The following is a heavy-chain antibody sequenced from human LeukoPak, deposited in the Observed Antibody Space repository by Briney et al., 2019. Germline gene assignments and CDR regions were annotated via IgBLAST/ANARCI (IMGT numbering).Heavy chain of an antibody. CDR2: ISYDGSNK. CDR3: ARVGHYDSSGYFPLDY. CDR1: GFTFSSYA. D-gene: IGHD3-22*01. V-gene: IGHV3-30*01. J-gene: IGHJ4*02. Sequence: GRSLRLSCAASGFTFSSYAMHWVRQAPGKGLEWAAVISYDGSNKYYADSVKGRFTISRDNSKNTLYLQMNSLRAEDTAVYYCARVGHYDSSGYFPLDYWGQGTLVTVSS.